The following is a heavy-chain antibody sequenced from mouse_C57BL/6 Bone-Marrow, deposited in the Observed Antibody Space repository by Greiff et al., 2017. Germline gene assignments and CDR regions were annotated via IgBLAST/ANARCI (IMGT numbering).Heavy chain of an antibody. D-gene: IGHD1-1*02. CDR2: IYPNSGST. J-gene: IGHJ3*01. CDR3: ARDPYGPLAY. Sequence: VQLQQPGAELVKPGASVKLSCKASGYTFTSYWMHWVKQRPGQGLEWIGMIYPNSGSTNYNEKFKSKATLTVDKSSSTAYMQLSSLTSDDSAVYYCARDPYGPLAYWGQGTLVTVSA. CDR1: GYTFTSYW. V-gene: IGHV1-64*01.